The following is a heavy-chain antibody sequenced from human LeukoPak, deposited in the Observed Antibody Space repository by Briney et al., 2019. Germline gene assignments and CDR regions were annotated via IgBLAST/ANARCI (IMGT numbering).Heavy chain of an antibody. Sequence: PSETLSLTCNVSGGSFRSYYWTWIRQPQGKGLEWTAYIYYSGSTNYNPSLKSRVTISLDTSQSQFSLKLSSVTAADTAVYYCARAHSYSGFAEADYWGQGTLVTVSS. CDR3: ARAHSYSGFAEADY. CDR2: IYYSGST. CDR1: GGSFRSYY. D-gene: IGHD5-12*01. V-gene: IGHV4-59*01. J-gene: IGHJ4*02.